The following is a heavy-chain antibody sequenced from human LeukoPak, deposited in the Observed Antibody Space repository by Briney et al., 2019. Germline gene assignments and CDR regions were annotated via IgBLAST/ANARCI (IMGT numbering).Heavy chain of an antibody. D-gene: IGHD6-19*01. V-gene: IGHV5-51*01. Sequence: GESLKISCKGSGYSFTSYWIGWVRQMPGKGLEWMGIIYPGDSDTRYSPSFQGQVTISADKSISTAYLQWSSLKASDTAMYYCARPPPAEGELSYSSGWYVLGYWGQGTLVTVSS. CDR1: GYSFTSYW. CDR3: ARPPPAEGELSYSSGWYVLGY. J-gene: IGHJ4*02. CDR2: IYPGDSDT.